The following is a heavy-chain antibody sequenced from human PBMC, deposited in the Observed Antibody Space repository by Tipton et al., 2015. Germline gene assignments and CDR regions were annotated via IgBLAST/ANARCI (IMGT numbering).Heavy chain of an antibody. CDR3: AGQDYDLLSRDYPAIDY. D-gene: IGHD3-3*01. CDR1: TYSISRDSY. V-gene: IGHV4-38-2*01. CDR2: ISHSGST. Sequence: TLSLTCAVSTYSISRDSYWGWIRQPPGKGLEWIGAISHSGSTYYNPSLRSRVTISRDTTKNQFSLRLSSVTAADTAVYYCAGQDYDLLSRDYPAIDYWGQGTLVIVSS. J-gene: IGHJ4*02.